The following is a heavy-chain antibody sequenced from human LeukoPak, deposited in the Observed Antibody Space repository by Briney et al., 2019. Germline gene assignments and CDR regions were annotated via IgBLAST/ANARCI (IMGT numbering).Heavy chain of an antibody. D-gene: IGHD3-9*01. CDR1: GVSFSGYY. CDR3: ARTGYYYYYYTDV. J-gene: IGHJ6*03. V-gene: IGHV4-34*01. CDR2: INHSGST. Sequence: PSETLSLTCAVYGVSFSGYYWSWIRDPPGKGLEWFGEINHSGSTNYNPSLKSRVTIAVDTCKNQFSLKLISVTAADTAVYYCARTGYYYYYYTDVWGKGTTVTVSS.